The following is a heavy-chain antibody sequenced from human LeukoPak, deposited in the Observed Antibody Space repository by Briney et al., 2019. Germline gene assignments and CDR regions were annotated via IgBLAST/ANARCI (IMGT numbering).Heavy chain of an antibody. V-gene: IGHV1-69*13. CDR2: IIPIFGTA. D-gene: IGHD3-10*01. CDR1: GGTFSSYA. Sequence: GASVKVSCKASGGTFSSYAISWVRQAPGQGLEWMGGIIPIFGTANYAQKFQGRVTITADESTSTAYMELSSLRSEDTAVYYCARAHYYGSGSPNQPFDYWGQGTLVTVSS. CDR3: ARAHYYGSGSPNQPFDY. J-gene: IGHJ4*02.